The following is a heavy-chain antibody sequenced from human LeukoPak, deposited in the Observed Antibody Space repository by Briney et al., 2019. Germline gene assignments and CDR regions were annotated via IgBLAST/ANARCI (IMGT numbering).Heavy chain of an antibody. CDR3: ARVTGGYNLVDY. D-gene: IGHD5-24*01. V-gene: IGHV3-30*03. J-gene: IGHJ4*02. Sequence: GGSLRLSCAASGFTFSSYGMHWVRQAPGKGLEWVAVISYDGSNKYYADSVKGRFAMSRDNAKNTLYLQMNSLRAEDTAVYYCARVTGGYNLVDYWGQGTLVTVSS. CDR2: ISYDGSNK. CDR1: GFTFSSYG.